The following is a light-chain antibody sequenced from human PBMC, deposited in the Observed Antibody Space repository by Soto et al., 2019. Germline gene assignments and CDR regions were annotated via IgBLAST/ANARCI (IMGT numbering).Light chain of an antibody. CDR2: GNS. CDR1: SSNIGAGYY. Sequence: QLVLTQPPSVSGAPGQRVTISCTGSSSNIGAGYYVHWYQQLPGTAPKLLIYGNSNRPSGVPDRFSGSKSCTSASLAITGLQADDEADYYCQSYDSSLSGSVFCGGTKLTVL. J-gene: IGLJ3*02. V-gene: IGLV1-40*01. CDR3: QSYDSSLSGSV.